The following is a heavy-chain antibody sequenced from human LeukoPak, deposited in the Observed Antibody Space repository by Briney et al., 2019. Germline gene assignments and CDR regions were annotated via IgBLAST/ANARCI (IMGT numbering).Heavy chain of an antibody. D-gene: IGHD6-19*01. Sequence: SGRSLRLSCAASGFTFDDYAMSWVRQAPGKGLEWVSAISGSGGSTYYADSVKGRFTISRDNSKNTLYLQMNSLRAEDTAVYYCANERSGWDYWGQGTLVTVSS. V-gene: IGHV3-23*01. J-gene: IGHJ4*02. CDR3: ANERSGWDY. CDR2: ISGSGGST. CDR1: GFTFDDYA.